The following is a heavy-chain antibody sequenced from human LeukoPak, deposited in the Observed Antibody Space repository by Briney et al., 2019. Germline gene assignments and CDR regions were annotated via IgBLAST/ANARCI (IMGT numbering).Heavy chain of an antibody. J-gene: IGHJ4*02. Sequence: GGSLRLSCAASGFTFNIYSMNWVRQAPGKGLEWVSSISGTSNYIYYADSVKGRFTISRDNAKNSLYLHMNSLRAEDTAVYYCARDTVNGPFVISLDYWGQGALVTVSS. CDR2: ISGTSNYI. D-gene: IGHD2-8*01. V-gene: IGHV3-21*01. CDR1: GFTFNIYS. CDR3: ARDTVNGPFVISLDY.